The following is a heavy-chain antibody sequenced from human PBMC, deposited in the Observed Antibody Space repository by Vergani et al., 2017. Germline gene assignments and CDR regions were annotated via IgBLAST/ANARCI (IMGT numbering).Heavy chain of an antibody. Sequence: QVQLQESGSGLVKPSQTLSLTCAVSGGSISSGGYSWSWIRQPPGKGLEWIGYIYHSGSTYYNPSLKSRVTISVDRSKNQFSLKLSSVTAADTAVYYCARGSSIAARPFNYMDVWGKGTTVTVSS. CDR3: ARGSSIAARPFNYMDV. D-gene: IGHD6-6*01. CDR2: IYHSGST. V-gene: IGHV4-30-2*01. J-gene: IGHJ6*03. CDR1: GGSISSGGYS.